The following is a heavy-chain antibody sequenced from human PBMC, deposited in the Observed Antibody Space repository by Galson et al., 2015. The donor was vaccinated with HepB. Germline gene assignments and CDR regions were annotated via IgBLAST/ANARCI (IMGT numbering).Heavy chain of an antibody. CDR3: WGSGWYWGGPWDAFDI. CDR2: ISWNSGSI. D-gene: IGHD6-19*01. J-gene: IGHJ3*02. V-gene: IGHV3-9*01. Sequence: SLRLSCAASGFTFDDYAMHWVRQAPGKGLEWVSGISWNSGSIGYADSVKGRFTISRDNAKNSLYLQMNSLRAEDTALYYCWGSGWYWGGPWDAFDIWGQGTMVTVSS. CDR1: GFTFDDYA.